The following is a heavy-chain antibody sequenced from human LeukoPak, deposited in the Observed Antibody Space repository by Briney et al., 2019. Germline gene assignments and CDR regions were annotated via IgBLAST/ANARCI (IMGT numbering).Heavy chain of an antibody. Sequence: GGSLRLSCAASGFTFSSYWMSWVRLAPGKGLEWVANIKGDGSGKWYADSVKGRFTISRDNAQNSVHLQMNSLRAEDTAVYHCARDEYRSRWLHPWGQGTLDTVTS. CDR3: ARDEYRSRWLHP. CDR1: GFTFSSYW. CDR2: IKGDGSGK. D-gene: IGHD5-24*01. V-gene: IGHV3-7*01. J-gene: IGHJ5*02.